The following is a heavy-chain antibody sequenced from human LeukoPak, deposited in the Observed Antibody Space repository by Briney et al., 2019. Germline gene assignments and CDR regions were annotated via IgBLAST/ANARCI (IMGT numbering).Heavy chain of an antibody. CDR3: AREYSSSSGRSFDY. CDR2: ISSSSTNM. V-gene: IGHV3-48*01. J-gene: IGHJ4*02. CDR1: GFTFSTYS. D-gene: IGHD6-6*01. Sequence: GGSLRLSCAASGFTFSTYSMNWVRQAPGKGLQWVSYISSSSTNMYYADSVKGRFTISRVNAKNSLYLQMNSLRAEDTAVYYCAREYSSSSGRSFDYWGQGTLVTVSS.